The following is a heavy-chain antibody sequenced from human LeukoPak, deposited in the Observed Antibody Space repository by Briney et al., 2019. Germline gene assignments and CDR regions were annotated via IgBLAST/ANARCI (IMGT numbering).Heavy chain of an antibody. J-gene: IGHJ1*01. V-gene: IGHV3-7*03. CDR1: GFTFSSYW. CDR3: AKPARYFDPWEYFQH. CDR2: IKQDGSEK. Sequence: GGSLRLSCAASGFTFSSYWMSWVRQAPGKGLEWVANIKQDGSEKYYVDSVKGRFTISRDNAKNSLYLQMNSLRAEDTAVYYCAKPARYFDPWEYFQHWGQGTLVTVSS. D-gene: IGHD3-9*01.